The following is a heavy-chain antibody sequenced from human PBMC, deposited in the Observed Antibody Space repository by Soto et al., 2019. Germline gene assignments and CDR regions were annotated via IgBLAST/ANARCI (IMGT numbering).Heavy chain of an antibody. D-gene: IGHD3-9*01. CDR2: IWYDGSNK. Sequence: GGSLRLSCAASGFTFSSYGMHWVRQAPGKGLEWVAVIWYDGSNKYYADSVKGRFTISRDNSKNTPYLQMISLRAEDTAVYYCARAGRQDILTGYTSFDPWGQGTLVTVSS. CDR1: GFTFSSYG. V-gene: IGHV3-33*01. CDR3: ARAGRQDILTGYTSFDP. J-gene: IGHJ5*02.